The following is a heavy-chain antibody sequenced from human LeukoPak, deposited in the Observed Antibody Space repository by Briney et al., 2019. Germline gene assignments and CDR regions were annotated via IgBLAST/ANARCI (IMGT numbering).Heavy chain of an antibody. V-gene: IGHV3-33*01. Sequence: PGRSLRLSCAASGFTFSSYGMHWVRQAPGKGLEWVADIWFDGKNEHFADSVKGRFTISRDNAKNSLYLQMNSLRAEDTAIYYCTRDYRGTFDYWGQGTLVTVSS. CDR1: GFTFSSYG. CDR2: IWFDGKNE. J-gene: IGHJ4*02. CDR3: TRDYRGTFDY. D-gene: IGHD1-26*01.